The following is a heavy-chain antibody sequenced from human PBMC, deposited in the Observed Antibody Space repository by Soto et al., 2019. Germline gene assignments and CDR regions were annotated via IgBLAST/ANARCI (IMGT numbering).Heavy chain of an antibody. V-gene: IGHV3-33*01. CDR2: IWYDGSNK. Sequence: PGGSLRLSCAASGFTFSSYGMHWVRQAPGKGLEWVAVIWYDGSNKYYADSVKGRFTISRDNSKNTLYLQMNSLRAEDTAVYYCARDIFGHYGPPSSRPSGWYTPPLYYYYGMDVWGQGTTVTVSS. J-gene: IGHJ6*02. D-gene: IGHD6-19*01. CDR1: GFTFSSYG. CDR3: ARDIFGHYGPPSSRPSGWYTPPLYYYYGMDV.